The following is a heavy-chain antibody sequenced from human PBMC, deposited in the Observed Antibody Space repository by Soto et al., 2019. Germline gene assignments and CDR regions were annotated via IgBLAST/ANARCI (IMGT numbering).Heavy chain of an antibody. CDR1: GLNFGNYA. CDR3: TSDYGGNLDRDYYYYGLDV. V-gene: IGHV3-30-3*01. D-gene: IGHD4-17*01. J-gene: IGHJ6*02. CDR2: ISFNGDRK. Sequence: GGSLRLSCADSGLNFGNYAMHWVRQAPGKGLEWVALISFNGDRKYYAASVKGRSTISRDNSRRTLYLQMDSLRAEDTAVFYCTSDYGGNLDRDYYYYGLDVWGQGTTVTVSS.